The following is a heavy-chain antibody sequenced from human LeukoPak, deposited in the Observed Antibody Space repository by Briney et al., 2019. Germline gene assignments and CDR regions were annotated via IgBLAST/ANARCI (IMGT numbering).Heavy chain of an antibody. CDR3: AKALLPFATVTAQSDY. V-gene: IGHV3-30*02. CDR1: GFTLSSYG. D-gene: IGHD4-17*01. J-gene: IGHJ4*02. Sequence: GGSLRLSCAASGFTLSSYGMHWVRQAPGKGLEWVAFIRYDGSNKYYADSVKGRFTISRDNSKNTLYLQMNSLRAEDTAVYYCAKALLPFATVTAQSDYWGQGTLVTVSS. CDR2: IRYDGSNK.